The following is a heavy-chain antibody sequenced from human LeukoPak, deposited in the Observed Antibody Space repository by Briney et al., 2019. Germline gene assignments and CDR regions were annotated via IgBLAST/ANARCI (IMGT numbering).Heavy chain of an antibody. CDR2: ISSGSIHI. V-gene: IGHV3-21*01. CDR1: GFTFSSYS. Sequence: GGSLRLSCAASGFTFSSYSMNWVRQAPGKGLEWVSSISSGSIHIYYADSVMGRFTISRDNANNSLYLQMNSLRAEDTAVYYCARHVVAVGFDYWGQGTLVTVSS. J-gene: IGHJ4*02. D-gene: IGHD3-22*01. CDR3: ARHVVAVGFDY.